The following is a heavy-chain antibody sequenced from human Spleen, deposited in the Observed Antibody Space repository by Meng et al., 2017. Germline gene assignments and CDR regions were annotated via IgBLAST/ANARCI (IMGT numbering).Heavy chain of an antibody. J-gene: IGHJ4*02. CDR3: VPRTTYFDS. Sequence: EVRLLESGGGLVQPGGLLRLSCAASGFTFSTVGMNWVRQAPGKGLEWVSTISSTGGATYYADSVKGRLTISRDNSKNTLYLQMNSLRAEDTAVYYCVPRTTYFDSWGLGTLVTVSS. D-gene: IGHD4-11*01. V-gene: IGHV3-23*01. CDR1: GFTFSTVG. CDR2: ISSTGGAT.